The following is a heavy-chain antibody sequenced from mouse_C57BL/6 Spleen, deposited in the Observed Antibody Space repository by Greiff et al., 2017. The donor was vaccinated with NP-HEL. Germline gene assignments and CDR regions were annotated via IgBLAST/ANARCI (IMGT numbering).Heavy chain of an antibody. J-gene: IGHJ4*01. V-gene: IGHV1-50*01. D-gene: IGHD1-1*01. CDR1: GYTFTSYW. Sequence: VQLQQPGAELVKPGASVKLSCKASGYTFTSYWMQWVKQRPGQGLEWIGEIDPSDSYTNYNQKFKGKATLTVDTSSSTAYMQLSSLTSEDSAVYYCARRGITTVVAPRYAMDYWGQGTSVTVSS. CDR2: IDPSDSYT. CDR3: ARRGITTVVAPRYAMDY.